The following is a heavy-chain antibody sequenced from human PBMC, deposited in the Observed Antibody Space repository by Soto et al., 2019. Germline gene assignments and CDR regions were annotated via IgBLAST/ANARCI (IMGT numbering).Heavy chain of an antibody. CDR1: GGTFSSYA. D-gene: IGHD6-13*01. V-gene: IGHV1-69*01. Sequence: QVQLVQSGAEVKKPGSSVKVSCKASGGTFSSYAISWVRQAPGQGLEWMGGIIPIFGTANYAQKFQGRVTITADESTSTAYRGLSSLKSEDTAVYYCARTRGGAGSSSWFDPWGQGTLVTVSS. CDR3: ARTRGGAGSSSWFDP. J-gene: IGHJ5*02. CDR2: IIPIFGTA.